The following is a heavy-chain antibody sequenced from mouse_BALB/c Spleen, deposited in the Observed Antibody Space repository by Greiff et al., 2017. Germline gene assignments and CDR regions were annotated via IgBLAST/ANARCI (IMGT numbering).Heavy chain of an antibody. CDR1: GYSITSGYY. Sequence: EVQLQESGPGLVKPSQSLSLTCSVTGYSITSGYYWNWIRQFPGNKLEWMGYISYDGSNNYNPSLKNRISITRDTSKNQFFLKLNSVTTEDTATYYCARDDGSSYVRFAYWGQGTLGTVSA. J-gene: IGHJ3*01. CDR3: ARDDGSSYVRFAY. D-gene: IGHD1-1*01. V-gene: IGHV3-6*02. CDR2: ISYDGSN.